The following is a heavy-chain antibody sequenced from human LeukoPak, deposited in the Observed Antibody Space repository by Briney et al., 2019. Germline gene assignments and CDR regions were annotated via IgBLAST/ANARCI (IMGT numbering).Heavy chain of an antibody. CDR2: ISYDGSNK. D-gene: IGHD1-26*01. V-gene: IGHV3-30-3*01. Sequence: PGRSLRLSCAASGFTFSSYAMHWVRQAPGKGLEWVAVISYDGSNKYYADSVKGRFTISRDNSKNTLYLQMNSLRAEDTAVYYCARAKWRVGATTEAVFDYWGQGTLVIVSS. J-gene: IGHJ4*02. CDR3: ARAKWRVGATTEAVFDY. CDR1: GFTFSSYA.